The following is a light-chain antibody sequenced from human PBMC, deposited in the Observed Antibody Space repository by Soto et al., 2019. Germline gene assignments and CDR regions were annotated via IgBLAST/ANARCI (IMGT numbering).Light chain of an antibody. V-gene: IGKV1-5*01. J-gene: IGKJ2*01. CDR1: QSISSW. CDR3: QQYNSYSSFT. Sequence: DIQMTQSPSTLSASVGDRVTITCRASQSISSWLAWYQQKPGKAPKVLIYDASSLESGVPPRFSGSGSGTEFTLTISSLQTDDFATYYCQQYNSYSSFTFGQGTKLEIK. CDR2: DAS.